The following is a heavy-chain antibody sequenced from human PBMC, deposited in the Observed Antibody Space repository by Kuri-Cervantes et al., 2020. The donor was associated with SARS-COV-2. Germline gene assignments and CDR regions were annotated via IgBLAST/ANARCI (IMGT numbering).Heavy chain of an antibody. D-gene: IGHD4-11*01. CDR2: IYHSGSI. V-gene: IGHV4-38-2*01. CDR3: ARGGSGNYPNLLGY. Sequence: SETLSLTCAVSDDSISRGYYWGWIRQSPGKGLEWIGSIYHSGSIFYNPSLKSRVTISVDTSKNQFSLKLSSATAADTAVYYCARGGSGNYPNLLGYWGQGTLVTVSS. CDR1: DDSISRGYY. J-gene: IGHJ4*02.